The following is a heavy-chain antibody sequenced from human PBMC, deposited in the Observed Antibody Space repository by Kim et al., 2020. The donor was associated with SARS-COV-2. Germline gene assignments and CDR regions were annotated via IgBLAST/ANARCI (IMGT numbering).Heavy chain of an antibody. D-gene: IGHD1-26*01. V-gene: IGHV3-23*01. CDR3: AKGVINSGFDY. J-gene: IGHJ4*02. Sequence: GGSLRLSCVVSGFTFSTSPMGWVRQAPGKGLEWVSRISWDGTRTYYADSVKGRVTMSSDKSKNMLYLHMNSLRVEDTAVYYCAKGVINSGFDYWGQGTQVTVSS. CDR1: GFTFSTSP. CDR2: ISWDGTRT.